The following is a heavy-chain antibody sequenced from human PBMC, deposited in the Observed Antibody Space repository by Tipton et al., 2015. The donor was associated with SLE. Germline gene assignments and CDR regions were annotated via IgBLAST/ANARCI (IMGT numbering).Heavy chain of an antibody. CDR1: GGSFSGYY. CDR3: ARHDEGFDALDI. Sequence: LRLSCAVYGGSFSGYYWSWIRQPPGKGLEWIGEINHSGSTNYNPSLKSRVTISVDTSKNQFSLKLSSVTAADTAVYYCARHDEGFDALDIWGQGTMVTVSS. D-gene: IGHD1-1*01. J-gene: IGHJ3*02. V-gene: IGHV4-34*01. CDR2: INHSGST.